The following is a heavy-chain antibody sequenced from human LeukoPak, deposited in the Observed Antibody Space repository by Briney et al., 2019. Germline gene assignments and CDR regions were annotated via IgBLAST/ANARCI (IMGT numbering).Heavy chain of an antibody. Sequence: PGGSLRLSCAASGFTFSNYWMYWVRQAPGKGLVWVSRINSDGSSTSYADSVKGRFTISRDNAKNSLYLQMNSLRAEDTAVYYCARLLRYSSSWYPFGWFDPWGQGTLVTVSS. V-gene: IGHV3-74*01. CDR3: ARLLRYSSSWYPFGWFDP. CDR1: GFTFSNYW. D-gene: IGHD6-13*01. J-gene: IGHJ5*02. CDR2: INSDGSST.